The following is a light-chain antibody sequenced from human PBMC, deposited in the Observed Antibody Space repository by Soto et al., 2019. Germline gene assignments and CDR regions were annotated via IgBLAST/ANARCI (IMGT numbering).Light chain of an antibody. J-gene: IGKJ1*01. CDR1: QSLLHSNGYNY. CDR2: LGS. V-gene: IGKV2-28*01. CDR3: MQALQTPNT. Sequence: DIVMTQSPLSLPVTPGEPASISCGSSQSLLHSNGYNYLDWYLQKPGQSPQLLIYLGSNRASGVPDRFSGSGSGTDFTLKISRVEAEDVGVYYCMQALQTPNTFGQGTKVDIK.